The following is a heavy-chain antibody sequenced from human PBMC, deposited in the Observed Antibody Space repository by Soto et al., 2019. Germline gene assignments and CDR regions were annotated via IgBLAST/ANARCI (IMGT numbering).Heavy chain of an antibody. Sequence: SETLSLTYTVSGGSISSGGYSWSWIRQPPGKGLEWIGYIYHSGSTYYNPSLKSRVTISVDRSKNQFSLKLSSVTAADTAVYYCARGPRGYSYGRYYFDYWGQGTLVTVSS. CDR2: IYHSGST. J-gene: IGHJ4*02. CDR3: ARGPRGYSYGRYYFDY. D-gene: IGHD5-18*01. CDR1: GGSISSGGYS. V-gene: IGHV4-30-2*01.